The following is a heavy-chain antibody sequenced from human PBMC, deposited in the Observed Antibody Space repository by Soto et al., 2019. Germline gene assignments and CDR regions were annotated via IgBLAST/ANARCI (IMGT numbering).Heavy chain of an antibody. Sequence: ASVKVSCKASGYTFTSYYMHWVRQAPGQGLEWMGIINPSGGSTSYAQKFQGRVTMTRDTSTSTVYMELSSLRSEDTALYYCARFRVWESPGGHDAFDIWGQGTMVTVSS. CDR1: GYTFTSYY. CDR2: INPSGGST. D-gene: IGHD1-26*01. J-gene: IGHJ3*02. CDR3: ARFRVWESPGGHDAFDI. V-gene: IGHV1-46*03.